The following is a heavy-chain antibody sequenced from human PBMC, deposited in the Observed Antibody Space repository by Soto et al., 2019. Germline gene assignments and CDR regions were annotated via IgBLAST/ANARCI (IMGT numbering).Heavy chain of an antibody. J-gene: IGHJ3*02. V-gene: IGHV1-18*01. CDR2: ISAYNGNT. D-gene: IGHD5-18*01. CDR1: GYTFTSYG. CDR3: ARLEHTAMVKGAFDI. Sequence: ASVKVSCKASGYTFTSYGISWVRQAPGQGLEWMGWISAYNGNTNYAQKLQGRVTMTTDTSTSTAYMELRSLRSDDTAVYYCARLEHTAMVKGAFDIWAQGTMVTGSS.